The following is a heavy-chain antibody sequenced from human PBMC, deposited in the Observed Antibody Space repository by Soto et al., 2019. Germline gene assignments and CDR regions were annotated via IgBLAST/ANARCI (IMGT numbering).Heavy chain of an antibody. J-gene: IGHJ4*02. V-gene: IGHV4-39*01. CDR1: GGSIASTSYY. D-gene: IGHD6-6*01. CDR3: ARHEGRSSFPFDY. CDR2: IYYTGTT. Sequence: SETLSLTCTVSGGSIASTSYYWGWIRQPPGKGLEWIGSIYYTGTTYYNPSLKSRVTTSVDTSKNQVSLNLNSVTAADTAVCYCARHEGRSSFPFDYWGQGTLVTVSS.